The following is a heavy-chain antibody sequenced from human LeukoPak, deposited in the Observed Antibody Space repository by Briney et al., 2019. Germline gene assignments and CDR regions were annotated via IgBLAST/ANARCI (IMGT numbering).Heavy chain of an antibody. CDR1: GFTFSSYW. D-gene: IGHD3-16*01. Sequence: GGSLRLSCAASGFTFSSYWMSWVRQAPGKGLEWVANIKQDGSEKYYVDSVKGRFTISRDNAKNSLYLQMNSLRAEDTAVYYCARDLRGVGRLGVYWGQGTLVTVSS. J-gene: IGHJ4*02. CDR3: ARDLRGVGRLGVY. CDR2: IKQDGSEK. V-gene: IGHV3-7*01.